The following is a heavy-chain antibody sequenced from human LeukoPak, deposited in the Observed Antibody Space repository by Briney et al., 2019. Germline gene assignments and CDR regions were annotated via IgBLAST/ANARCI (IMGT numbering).Heavy chain of an antibody. CDR3: ARDRRVDTATIDY. D-gene: IGHD5-18*01. CDR1: GGTFSSYA. Sequence: SVKVSCKSSGGTFSSYAISWVRQAPRQGLEWMGGIIPILGTAKHAQKFQGRVTMTRDTSTSTVYMELSSLRSEDTAVYYCARDRRVDTATIDYWGQGTLVTVSS. V-gene: IGHV1-69*05. J-gene: IGHJ4*02. CDR2: IIPILGTA.